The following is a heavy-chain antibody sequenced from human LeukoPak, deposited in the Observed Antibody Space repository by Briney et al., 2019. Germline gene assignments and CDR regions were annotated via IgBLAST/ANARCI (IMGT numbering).Heavy chain of an antibody. CDR1: GGSISSGGYS. CDR2: IYYSGST. J-gene: IGHJ5*02. V-gene: IGHV4-61*08. D-gene: IGHD2-15*01. CDR3: ARFHCSGGSCRGGWFDP. Sequence: SQTLSLTCAVSGGSISSGGYSWSWIRQPPGKGLEWIGYIYYSGSTNYNPSLKSRVTISVDTSKNQFSLKLSSVTAADTAVYYCARFHCSGGSCRGGWFDPWGQGTLVTVSS.